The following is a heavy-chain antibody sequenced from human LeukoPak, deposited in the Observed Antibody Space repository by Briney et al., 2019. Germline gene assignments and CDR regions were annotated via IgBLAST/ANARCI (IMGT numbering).Heavy chain of an antibody. CDR3: TRAGYSSGFDS. V-gene: IGHV3-74*03. Sequence: GGSLRLSCAASGFTFSGYWMRWVRQAPGKGLVWVSRINSDGYSITYADSVKGRFTISRDNAKNTLYLQMNSLIAEDTAVYFCTRAGYSSGFDSWGQGTLVTVSS. CDR1: GFTFSGYW. D-gene: IGHD6-19*01. J-gene: IGHJ5*01. CDR2: INSDGYSI.